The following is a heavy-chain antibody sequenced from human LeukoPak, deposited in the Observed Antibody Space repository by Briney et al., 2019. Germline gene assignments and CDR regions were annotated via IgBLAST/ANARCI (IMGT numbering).Heavy chain of an antibody. V-gene: IGHV3-48*01. CDR1: GFNFSTYT. D-gene: IGHD6-6*01. Sequence: GGSLRLSCAASGFNFSTYTMNWVRQAPGKGLEWVSFITGSSRAIYYADSVKGRFTISRDNAKNSLYLQLNSLRAEDTAIYYCARHLVWGGSSSSLGYWGQGTLVTVSS. CDR2: ITGSSRAI. CDR3: ARHLVWGGSSSSLGY. J-gene: IGHJ4*02.